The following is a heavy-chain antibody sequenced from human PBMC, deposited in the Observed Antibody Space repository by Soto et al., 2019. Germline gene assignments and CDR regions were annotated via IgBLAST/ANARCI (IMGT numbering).Heavy chain of an antibody. D-gene: IGHD3-9*01. CDR2: LSPDARST. J-gene: IGHJ4*02. CDR3: ARESEGRYYDILTGYYRGYYFDY. CDR1: GFTFSDYW. V-gene: IGHV3-74*01. Sequence: PGGSLRLSCAASGFTFSDYWMHWLRQAPGKGLVWVSRLSPDARSTSYADSVKGRFTISRDNAKNSLYLQMNSLRAEDTAVYYCARESEGRYYDILTGYYRGYYFDYWGQGTLVTVSS.